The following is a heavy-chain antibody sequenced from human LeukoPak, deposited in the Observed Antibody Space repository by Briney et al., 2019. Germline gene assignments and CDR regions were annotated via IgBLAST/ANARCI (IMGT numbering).Heavy chain of an antibody. CDR1: GFTFSSYA. CDR2: FSGSGGTT. Sequence: GGSLRLSCAASGFTFSSYAMNWVRQAPGRGLEWVSGFSGSGGTTYYADSVKGRFTISRDNSKNTLYLQMNSLRAEDTAVYYCANGNRCTSPNCLGYYYYYMDVWGKGTTVTVSS. J-gene: IGHJ6*03. V-gene: IGHV3-23*01. CDR3: ANGNRCTSPNCLGYYYYYMDV. D-gene: IGHD2-8*01.